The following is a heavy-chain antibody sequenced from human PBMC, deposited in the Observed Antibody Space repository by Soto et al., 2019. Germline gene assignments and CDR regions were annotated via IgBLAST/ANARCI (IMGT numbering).Heavy chain of an antibody. D-gene: IGHD6-6*01. CDR3: VQGGSSSSPGAAFEI. J-gene: IGHJ3*02. CDR1: GLTFSNYD. V-gene: IGHV3-30*18. Sequence: QVQLVESGGGVVQPGRSLRLSCTASGLTFSNYDMNWVRQAPGKGLEWVAFISDDGTNKYYAESVKGRFAVSSDNSKSTQLLLMNSLRVEDTAIYYFVQGGSSSSPGAAFEIWGQGTKVTVSS. CDR2: ISDDGTNK.